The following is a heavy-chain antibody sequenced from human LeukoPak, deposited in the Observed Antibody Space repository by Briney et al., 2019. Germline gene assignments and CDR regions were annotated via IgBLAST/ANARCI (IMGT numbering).Heavy chain of an antibody. D-gene: IGHD3-3*01. J-gene: IGHJ4*02. V-gene: IGHV5-51*01. CDR2: IYPGDSDT. CDR3: ATSLLRFLEWLPFDY. CDR1: GYSFTSYW. Sequence: GESLKISCKGSGYSFTSYWIGWVRQMPGKGLEWMGIIYPGDSDTRYRPSFQGQVTISADKSISTAYLQWSSLKASDTAMYYCATSLLRFLEWLPFDYWGQGTLVTVSS.